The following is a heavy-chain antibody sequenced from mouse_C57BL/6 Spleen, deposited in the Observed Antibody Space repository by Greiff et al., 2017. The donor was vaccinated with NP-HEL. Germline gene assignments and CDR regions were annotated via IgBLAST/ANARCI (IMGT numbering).Heavy chain of an antibody. Sequence: QVQLKQSGAELVKPGASVKISCKASGYAFSSYWMNWVKQRPGKGLEWIGQIYPGDGDTNYNGKFKGKATLTADKSSSTAYMQLSSLTSEDSAVYFCARRGANWGRFDYWGQGTTLTVSS. CDR3: ARRGANWGRFDY. D-gene: IGHD4-1*01. CDR1: GYAFSSYW. V-gene: IGHV1-80*01. J-gene: IGHJ2*01. CDR2: IYPGDGDT.